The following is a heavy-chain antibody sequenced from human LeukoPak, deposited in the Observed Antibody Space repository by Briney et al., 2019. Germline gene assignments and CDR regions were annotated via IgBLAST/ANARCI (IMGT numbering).Heavy chain of an antibody. D-gene: IGHD3-10*01. V-gene: IGHV4-61*02. CDR1: GGSISSGSYY. CDR2: IYTSGST. J-gene: IGHJ4*02. Sequence: SETLSLTCTVSGGSISSGSYYWSWNRQPAGKGLEWIGRIYTSGSTNYNPSLKSRVTISVDTSKNQFSLKLSSVTAADTAVYYCAGYYGSGSYYFDYWGQGTLVTVSS. CDR3: AGYYGSGSYYFDY.